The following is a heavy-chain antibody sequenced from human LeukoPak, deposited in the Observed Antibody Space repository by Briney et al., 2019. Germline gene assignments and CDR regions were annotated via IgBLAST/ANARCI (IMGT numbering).Heavy chain of an antibody. D-gene: IGHD2-2*01. Sequence: SETLSLTCTVSGGSINSHYWSWIRQPPGKGLEWIGYIYYSGSTNYNPSLKSRVTISVDTSKNQFSLKLSSVTAADTAVYYCARAIGYCSSTSCLGRPPPPHSFDYWGQGTLVTVSS. CDR2: IYYSGST. J-gene: IGHJ4*02. CDR3: ARAIGYCSSTSCLGRPPPPHSFDY. V-gene: IGHV4-59*11. CDR1: GGSINSHY.